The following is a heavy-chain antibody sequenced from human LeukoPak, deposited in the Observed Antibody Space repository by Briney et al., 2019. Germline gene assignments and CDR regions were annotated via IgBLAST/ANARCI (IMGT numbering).Heavy chain of an antibody. CDR2: ISGSGGST. CDR1: GFTFSSYA. Sequence: PGGSLRLSCAASGFTFSSYAMSWVRQAPGKGLEWVSAISGSGGSTYYADSVKGRFTISRDNSKTTLYLQMNSLRAEDTAVYYCARVSDYDYVWGSYRYNWFDHWGQGTLVTVSS. V-gene: IGHV3-23*01. D-gene: IGHD3-16*02. J-gene: IGHJ5*02. CDR3: ARVSDYDYVWGSYRYNWFDH.